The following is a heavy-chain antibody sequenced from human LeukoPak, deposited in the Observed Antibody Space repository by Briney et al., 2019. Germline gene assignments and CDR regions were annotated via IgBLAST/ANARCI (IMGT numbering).Heavy chain of an antibody. Sequence: PGGSLRLSCAASGFTFSSYSMNWVRQAPGKGLEWVSSISSSSSYIYYADSVKGRFTISRDNAKNSLYLQMNSLRAEDTAVYYCARGPDVVVVAFAGDNWLDPWGQGTLVTVSS. CDR3: ARGPDVVVVAFAGDNWLDP. D-gene: IGHD2-15*01. J-gene: IGHJ5*02. CDR2: ISSSSSYI. V-gene: IGHV3-21*01. CDR1: GFTFSSYS.